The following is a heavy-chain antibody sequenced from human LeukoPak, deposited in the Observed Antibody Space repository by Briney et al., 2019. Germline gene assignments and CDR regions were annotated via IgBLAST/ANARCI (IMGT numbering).Heavy chain of an antibody. J-gene: IGHJ6*02. CDR3: ARGTADPRYYYYGMDV. CDR1: GYTFTSYD. D-gene: IGHD2-2*01. V-gene: IGHV1-8*01. Sequence: ASVKVSCKASGYTFTSYDINWVRQAAGQGLEWMGWMNPNSGNTGYTQNFQGRVTMTKNTSISTAYMELSTLRSEDTAVYYCARGTADPRYYYYGMDVWGQGTTVTVSS. CDR2: MNPNSGNT.